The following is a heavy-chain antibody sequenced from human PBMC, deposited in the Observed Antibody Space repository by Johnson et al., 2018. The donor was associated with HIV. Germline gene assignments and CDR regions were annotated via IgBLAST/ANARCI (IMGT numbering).Heavy chain of an antibody. CDR3: AKTAAADAFDI. CDR1: GFTFDDYG. J-gene: IGHJ3*02. CDR2: INWNGGST. D-gene: IGHD2-2*01. Sequence: VQLVESGGGVVQPGRSLRLSCAASGFTFDDYGMSWVRQAPGKGLEWVSGINWNGGSTGYADSVKGRFTISRDISTKTPFLQMNSLRPEDTAVHYCAKTAAADAFDIWGQGTMVTVSS. V-gene: IGHV3-20*04.